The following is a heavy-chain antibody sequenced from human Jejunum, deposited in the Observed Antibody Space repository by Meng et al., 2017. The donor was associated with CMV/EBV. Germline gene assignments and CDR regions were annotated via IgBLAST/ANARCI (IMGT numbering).Heavy chain of an antibody. Sequence: SCAVSGVIFSDYWMSWFRQPPGKGLEWVANINQDGGDKNYVDSVKGRFTISRDNAKKLLFLQMNSLRSEDTAVYYCARKEGEIWGRGTRVTVSS. D-gene: IGHD3-10*01. CDR2: INQDGGDK. CDR1: GVIFSDYW. V-gene: IGHV3-7*01. J-gene: IGHJ4*02. CDR3: ARKEGEI.